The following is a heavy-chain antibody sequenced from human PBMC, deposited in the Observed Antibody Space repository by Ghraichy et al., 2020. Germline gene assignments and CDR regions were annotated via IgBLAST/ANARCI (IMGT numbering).Heavy chain of an antibody. CDR1: GFTFSSYE. CDR2: ISSSGSTI. D-gene: IGHD2-2*01. J-gene: IGHJ6*02. Sequence: GGSLRLSCAASGFTFSSYEMNWVRQAPGKGLEWVSYISSSGSTIYYADSVKGRFTISRDNAKNSLYLQMNSLRAEDTAVYYCARGDCSSTSCSHYYYGMDVWGQGTRVTVSS. V-gene: IGHV3-48*03. CDR3: ARGDCSSTSCSHYYYGMDV.